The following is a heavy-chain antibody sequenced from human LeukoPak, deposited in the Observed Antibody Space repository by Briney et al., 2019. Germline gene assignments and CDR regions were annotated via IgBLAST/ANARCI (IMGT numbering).Heavy chain of an antibody. D-gene: IGHD3-10*01. J-gene: IGHJ4*02. CDR3: ARAYYGSGTSHFDS. CDR2: ISSSGSSV. V-gene: IGHV3-48*03. Sequence: GGSLRLSCAASGFTFSSYEMNWVRQAPGKGLEWVSYISSSGSSVHYADSVKGRFTISRDNAKDSLYLQMNSLRAEDTAVYYCARAYYGSGTSHFDSWGQGTLVTVSS. CDR1: GFTFSSYE.